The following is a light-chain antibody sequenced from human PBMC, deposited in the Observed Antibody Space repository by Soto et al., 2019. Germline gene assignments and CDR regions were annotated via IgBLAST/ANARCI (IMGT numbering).Light chain of an antibody. CDR2: AAS. CDR1: QSISDY. Sequence: DIQMTQSPFSLSASVGDRVTITCRASQSISDYLNWYQQKPGKGPKLLIFAASSLQVGVPSRFSGSGSWTDFTLTICSLQTEDFATYFFQQSHSAPFTFGPGTTVDIK. V-gene: IGKV1-39*01. CDR3: QQSHSAPFT. J-gene: IGKJ3*01.